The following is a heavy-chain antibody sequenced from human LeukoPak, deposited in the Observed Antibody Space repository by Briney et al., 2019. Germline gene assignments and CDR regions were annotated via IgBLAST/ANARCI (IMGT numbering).Heavy chain of an antibody. J-gene: IGHJ4*02. D-gene: IGHD6-13*01. V-gene: IGHV3-66*01. CDR3: ARGVAAAGTTLDY. Sequence: PGGSLRLSCAASGFTVSSSYMTWVRQAPGKGLEWVSVIYSGGTTYYADSVKGRFTISGDNSKNTLYLQMNSLRVEDTAVYYCARGVAAAGTTLDYWGQGTLVTVSS. CDR2: IYSGGTT. CDR1: GFTVSSSY.